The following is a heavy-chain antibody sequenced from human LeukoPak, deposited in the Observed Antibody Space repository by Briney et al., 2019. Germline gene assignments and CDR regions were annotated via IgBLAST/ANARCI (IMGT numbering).Heavy chain of an antibody. Sequence: GGSLRLSCEVSGFIFSNSWMHWVRQTPGKGLVWVSRMYGDMSDISYADPVKGRFTISRGNAKNTVYLQMNSLRGEDTAVYYCARDLGLRGSKWGQGTLVTVSS. J-gene: IGHJ4*02. V-gene: IGHV3-74*01. CDR2: MYGDMSDI. D-gene: IGHD4-23*01. CDR1: GFIFSNSW. CDR3: ARDLGLRGSK.